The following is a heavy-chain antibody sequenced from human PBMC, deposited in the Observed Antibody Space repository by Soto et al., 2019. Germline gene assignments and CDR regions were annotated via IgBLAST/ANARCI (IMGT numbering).Heavy chain of an antibody. V-gene: IGHV3-33*01. J-gene: IGHJ4*02. CDR3: ARELMVVTALYYFDY. CDR1: GFTFSSYG. D-gene: IGHD2-21*02. Sequence: GGSLRLSCAASGFTFSSYGMHWVRQAPGKGLEWVAVIWYDGSNKYYADSVKGRFTISRDNSKNTLYLQMNSLRAEDTAVYYCARELMVVTALYYFDYWGQGTLVTVSS. CDR2: IWYDGSNK.